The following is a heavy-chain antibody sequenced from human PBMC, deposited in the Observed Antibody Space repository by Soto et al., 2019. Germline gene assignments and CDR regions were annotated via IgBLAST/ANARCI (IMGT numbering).Heavy chain of an antibody. D-gene: IGHD2-15*01. Sequence: GGSLRLSCAASGFTFSSYAMHWVRQAPGKGLEWVAVISYDGSNKYYADSVKGRFTISRDNSKNTLYLQMNSLRAEDTAVYYCARGYCSGGSCYSRPETWFDPWGQGTLVTVSS. CDR2: ISYDGSNK. CDR3: ARGYCSGGSCYSRPETWFDP. CDR1: GFTFSSYA. J-gene: IGHJ5*02. V-gene: IGHV3-30-3*01.